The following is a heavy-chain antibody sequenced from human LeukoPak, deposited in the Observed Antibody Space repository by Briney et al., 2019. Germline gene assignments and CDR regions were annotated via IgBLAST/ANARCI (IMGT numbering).Heavy chain of an antibody. J-gene: IGHJ4*02. CDR2: IISSSSYI. CDR3: ARARTIYCRGGSCYGNYLDY. Sequence: PGGSLRLSCAASGFTLSSYSMNWVRQAPGKGLEWVSSIISSSSYIYYADSVKGRFTISRDNNKHALYLQMNSMRAEDTAVYYCARARTIYCRGGSCYGNYLDYWGQETVVSVS. V-gene: IGHV3-21*01. D-gene: IGHD2-15*01. CDR1: GFTLSSYS.